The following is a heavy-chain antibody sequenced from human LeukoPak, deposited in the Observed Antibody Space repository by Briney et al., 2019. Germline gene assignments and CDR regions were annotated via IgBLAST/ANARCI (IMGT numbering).Heavy chain of an antibody. D-gene: IGHD2-2*01. CDR2: IYYSGST. V-gene: IGHV4-31*03. CDR1: GGSISSGGYY. Sequence: SQTLSLTCTVSGGSISSGGYYWSWIRQHPGKGLEWIVYIYYSGSTYYNPSLKSRVTISVDTSKNQFSLKLSSVTAADTAVYYCARGVVVPAPYYMDVWGKGTTVTVSS. J-gene: IGHJ6*03. CDR3: ARGVVVPAPYYMDV.